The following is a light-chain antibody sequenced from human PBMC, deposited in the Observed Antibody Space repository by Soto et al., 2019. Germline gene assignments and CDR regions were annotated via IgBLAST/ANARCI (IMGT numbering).Light chain of an antibody. J-gene: IGKJ4*01. CDR1: QSVSSSY. CDR3: HQRSNWPPT. CDR2: DAS. V-gene: IGKV3D-20*02. Sequence: EVVLTQSPGTLSLSPGERATLSCRASQSVSSSYLAWYQQKPGQAPRLLIFDASNRATGIPVRFSGSGSGTDFTLTISSLQPEDFAVYYCHQRSNWPPTFGGGTKV.